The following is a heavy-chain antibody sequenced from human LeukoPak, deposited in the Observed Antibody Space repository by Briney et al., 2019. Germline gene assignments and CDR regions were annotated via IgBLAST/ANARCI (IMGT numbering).Heavy chain of an antibody. V-gene: IGHV3-43*02. CDR2: ISGDGGST. CDR3: AKDTSSYYDFWSGYYDPGDY. J-gene: IGHJ4*02. Sequence: PGGSLRLSCAASGFTFYDYAMHWVRQAPGKGLEWVSLISGDGGSTYYADSVKGRFTISRDNSKISLYLQMNSLRTEDTALYYCAKDTSSYYDFWSGYYDPGDYWGQGTLVTVSS. CDR1: GFTFYDYA. D-gene: IGHD3-3*01.